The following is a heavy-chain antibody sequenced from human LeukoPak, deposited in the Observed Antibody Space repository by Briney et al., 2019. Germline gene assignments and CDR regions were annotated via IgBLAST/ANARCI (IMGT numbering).Heavy chain of an antibody. CDR2: INPNSGGT. Sequence: ASVKVSCKASGYTFTGYYMHWVRQAPGQGLEWMGWINPNSGGTNYAQKFQGRVTMTRDTSTSTVYMELNSLRSEDTAVYYCARGAYYHDSSDYQGLLYWGQGTLVTVSS. CDR1: GYTFTGYY. CDR3: ARGAYYHDSSDYQGLLY. J-gene: IGHJ4*02. V-gene: IGHV1-2*02. D-gene: IGHD3-22*01.